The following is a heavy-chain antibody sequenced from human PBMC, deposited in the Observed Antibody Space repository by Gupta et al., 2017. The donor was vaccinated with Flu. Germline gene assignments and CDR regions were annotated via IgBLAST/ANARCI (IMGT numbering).Heavy chain of an antibody. D-gene: IGHD5-18*01. CDR2: IYYSGST. Sequence: TLSLTCTVSGGSISSGGYYWSWIRQHPGKGLEWIGYIYYSGSTYYNPSLKSRVTISVDTSKNQFSLKLSSVTAADTAVYYCARDTAMVIGEQNWFDPWGQGTLVTVSS. CDR3: ARDTAMVIGEQNWFDP. V-gene: IGHV4-31*03. J-gene: IGHJ5*02. CDR1: GGSISSGGYY.